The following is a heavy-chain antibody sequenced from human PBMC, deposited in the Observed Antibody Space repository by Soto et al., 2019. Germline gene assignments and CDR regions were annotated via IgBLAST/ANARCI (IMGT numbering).Heavy chain of an antibody. Sequence: PGGSLRLSCAASGFTFSSYAMHWVRQAPGKGLEWVAVISYDGSNKYYADSVKGRFTISRDNSKNTLYLQMNSLRAEDTAVYYCARVYYDILTGSPNWFDPWGQGTLVTVSS. CDR1: GFTFSSYA. V-gene: IGHV3-30*14. CDR3: ARVYYDILTGSPNWFDP. D-gene: IGHD3-9*01. J-gene: IGHJ5*02. CDR2: ISYDGSNK.